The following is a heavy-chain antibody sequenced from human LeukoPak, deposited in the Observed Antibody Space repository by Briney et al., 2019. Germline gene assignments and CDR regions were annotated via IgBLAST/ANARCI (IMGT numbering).Heavy chain of an antibody. V-gene: IGHV5-51*01. D-gene: IGHD1-26*01. CDR1: GSYFTSYW. Sequence: GAALKFSCKGAGSYFTSYWIGWGRQMPGKGLEWRGIIYPGDSDSRYSPAFQGQVTFSADKSISTAYLQWNSLKASDTAIYYCARQFTSAAVGAPEMEWFVLWGQGTLVTASS. CDR2: IYPGDSDS. CDR3: ARQFTSAAVGAPEMEWFVL. J-gene: IGHJ5*02.